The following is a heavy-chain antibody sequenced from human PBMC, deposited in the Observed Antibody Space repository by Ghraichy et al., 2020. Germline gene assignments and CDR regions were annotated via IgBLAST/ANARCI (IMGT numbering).Heavy chain of an antibody. CDR3: ARDYYYYSSGFFGRFDS. V-gene: IGHV3-7*03. Sequence: GALRLSCAASGFILSNYWMSWVRQPPGKGLEWVATIKQDGSETYYVGSVKGRFTVSRDNAKNSLYLQMSSLSAEDTAVYYCARDYYYYSSGFFGRFDSWGQGALVTVSS. CDR1: GFILSNYW. J-gene: IGHJ4*02. CDR2: IKQDGSET. D-gene: IGHD3-22*01.